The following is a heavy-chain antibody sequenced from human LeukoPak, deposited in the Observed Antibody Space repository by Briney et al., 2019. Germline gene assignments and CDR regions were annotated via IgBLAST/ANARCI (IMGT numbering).Heavy chain of an antibody. CDR1: GYSISSGYY. Sequence: SETLSLTCTVSGYSISSGYYWGWIRQPPGKGLEWIGSIYHSGSTYYNPSLKSRVTISVDTSKNQFSLKLSSVTAADTAVHYCARRRGLLWFGELRGRSPGDRSPAFDYWGQGTLVTVSS. CDR2: IYHSGST. J-gene: IGHJ4*02. CDR3: ARRRGLLWFGELRGRSPGDRSPAFDY. D-gene: IGHD3-10*01. V-gene: IGHV4-38-2*02.